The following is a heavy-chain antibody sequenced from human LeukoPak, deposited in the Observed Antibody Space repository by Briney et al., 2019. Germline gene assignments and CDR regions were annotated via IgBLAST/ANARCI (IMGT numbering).Heavy chain of an antibody. D-gene: IGHD6-13*01. CDR2: IIPIFGTA. Sequence: SVKVSCKASGGTFSSYAISWVRQAPGQGLEWMGRIIPIFGTANYAQKFQGRVTITTEESTSTAYMELSSLRSEDTAVYYCARGIGGVKQPNAYYYYYMDVWGKGTTVTVSS. CDR1: GGTFSSYA. V-gene: IGHV1-69*05. CDR3: ARGIGGVKQPNAYYYYYMDV. J-gene: IGHJ6*03.